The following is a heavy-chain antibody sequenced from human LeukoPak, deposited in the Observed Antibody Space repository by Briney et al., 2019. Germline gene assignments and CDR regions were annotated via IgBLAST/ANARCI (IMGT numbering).Heavy chain of an antibody. CDR2: IYYSGST. CDR3: ARVRCSDGLCNFFDF. Sequence: PSETLSLTCTVSAGSVSSYYWSWIRQPPGKGLEWIAYIYYSGSTNYNPSLKSRVTISVDTSKNQFSLKLSSVTAADTAVYFCARVRCSDGLCNFFDFWSQGTLVTVSS. J-gene: IGHJ4*02. D-gene: IGHD2-15*01. CDR1: AGSVSSYY. V-gene: IGHV4-59*02.